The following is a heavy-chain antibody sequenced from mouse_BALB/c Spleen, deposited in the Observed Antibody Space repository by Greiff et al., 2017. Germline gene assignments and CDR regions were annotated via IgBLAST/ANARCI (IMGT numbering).Heavy chain of an antibody. CDR3: AKDSNLYAMDY. CDR2: ISSGGST. V-gene: IGHV5-6-5*01. D-gene: IGHD2-5*01. J-gene: IGHJ4*01. CDR1: GFTFSSYA. Sequence: EVQVVESGGGLVKPGGSLKLSCAASGFTFSSYAMSWVRQTPEKRLEWVASISSGGSTYYPDSVKGRFTISRDNARNILYLQMSSLRSEDTAMYYCAKDSNLYAMDYWGQGTSVTVSS.